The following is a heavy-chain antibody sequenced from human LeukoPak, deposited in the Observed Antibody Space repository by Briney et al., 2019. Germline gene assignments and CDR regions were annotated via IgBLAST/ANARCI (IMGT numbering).Heavy chain of an antibody. CDR2: LSGSGGST. Sequence: GGSLRLSCAASGFTFSSHVMSWVRQAPGKGLEWVSALSGSGGSTYYADSVKGRFTISRDNSKNTLYLQMNSLRAEDTAVYYCAKGYDYGGTDYWGQGTLVIVSS. J-gene: IGHJ4*02. CDR1: GFTFSSHV. D-gene: IGHD4-17*01. CDR3: AKGYDYGGTDY. V-gene: IGHV3-23*01.